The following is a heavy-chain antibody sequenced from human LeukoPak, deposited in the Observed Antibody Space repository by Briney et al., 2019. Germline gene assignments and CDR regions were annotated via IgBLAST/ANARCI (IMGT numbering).Heavy chain of an antibody. D-gene: IGHD6-19*01. CDR2: IYYEGIT. CDR1: GGSISSYY. J-gene: IGHJ5*01. V-gene: IGHV4-59*08. Sequence: SETLSLTCTVSGGSISSYYWSWIRQPPGKGLEWIGYIYYEGITNYSPSLKSRATLSVDTSKNQFSLRLKSVTAADTAVYYCARHPSSGWYWFDSWGQGTLVTVSS. CDR3: ARHPSSGWYWFDS.